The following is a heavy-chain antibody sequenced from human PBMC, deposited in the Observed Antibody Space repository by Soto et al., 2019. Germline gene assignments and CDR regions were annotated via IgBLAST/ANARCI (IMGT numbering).Heavy chain of an antibody. V-gene: IGHV3-64D*06. CDR2: ISIEGRTT. J-gene: IGHJ4*02. CDR1: GFTFSSYP. Sequence: XGSLRLTFSVSGFTFSSYPMHWVRQAPGKGLEYVSSISIEGRTTYYADSVKGRFTISRDNSKNTVYLQMSSLRAEDTAVYYCVKDRYIDYWGQGTLVTVSS. CDR3: VKDRYIDY.